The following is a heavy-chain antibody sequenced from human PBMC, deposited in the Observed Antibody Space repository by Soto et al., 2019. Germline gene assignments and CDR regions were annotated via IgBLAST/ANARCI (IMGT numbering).Heavy chain of an antibody. CDR3: PRSMNDYRHHHWGFDF. CDR1: GGSFSAYH. V-gene: IGHV4-34*01. D-gene: IGHD3-16*02. Sequence: SETLSLTCAVYGGSFSAYHWSWIRQFPGKGLEWIGEIDHTGRTNYNPSVKSRVTMSVDTSKNQFSLKLTSVTAADTAVYYCPRSMNDYRHHHWGFDFWGQGTQVTVSS. CDR2: IDHTGRT. J-gene: IGHJ4*02.